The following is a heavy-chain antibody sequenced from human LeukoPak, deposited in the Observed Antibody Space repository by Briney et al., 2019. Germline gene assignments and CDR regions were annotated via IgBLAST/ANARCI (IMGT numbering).Heavy chain of an antibody. CDR1: GGSISSYY. J-gene: IGHJ4*02. CDR2: IYYSGST. D-gene: IGHD5-12*01. CDR3: ARGGYSGYGPYFDY. V-gene: IGHV4-59*01. Sequence: PSETLSLTCTVSGGSISSYYWSWIRQPPGKGLEWIGYIYYSGSTNYNPSLKSRVTISVDTSKNQFSLKLSSVTAADTAVYYCARGGYSGYGPYFDYWGQGTLVTVSS.